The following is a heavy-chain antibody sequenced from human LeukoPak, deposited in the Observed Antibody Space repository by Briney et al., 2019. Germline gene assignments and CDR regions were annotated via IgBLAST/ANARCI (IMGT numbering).Heavy chain of an antibody. D-gene: IGHD3-9*01. V-gene: IGHV4-31*03. CDR1: GGSISSGGYY. Sequence: SQTLSLTCTVSGGSISSGGYYWSWIRQHPGKGLEWIGYIYYSGSTYYNPSLKSRVTISVDTSKNQFSLKLSSVTAADTAVFYCARGSPTIFSDYWGQGTLVTVSS. CDR2: IYYSGST. J-gene: IGHJ4*02. CDR3: ARGSPTIFSDY.